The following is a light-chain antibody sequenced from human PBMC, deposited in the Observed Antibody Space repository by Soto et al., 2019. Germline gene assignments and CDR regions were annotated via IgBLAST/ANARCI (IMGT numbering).Light chain of an antibody. CDR2: GAS. CDR3: QQFDDSVT. Sequence: EIVLTQSQGTLCLSPWERAXLSCRASQCVGRTYLAWYQQKTVQAPRXLILGASDRDTGTTERFSGSGYGKDFIITISRLEPEDSAVYECQQFDDSVTFGQGTRLEIK. V-gene: IGKV3-20*01. CDR1: QCVGRTY. J-gene: IGKJ5*01.